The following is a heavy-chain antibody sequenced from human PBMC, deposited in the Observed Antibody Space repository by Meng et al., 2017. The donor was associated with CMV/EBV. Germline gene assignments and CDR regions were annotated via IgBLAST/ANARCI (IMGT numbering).Heavy chain of an antibody. CDR3: ARGGRGKAAAGKRMDV. CDR2: ISSSGSII. V-gene: IGHV3-48*03. CDR1: GFTFSSYE. J-gene: IGHJ6*02. D-gene: IGHD6-13*01. Sequence: GESLKISCAASGFTFSSYEINWVRQAPGKGLEWISYISSSGSIIYYADSVKGRFTISRDNAKNSLYLQMNSLGAEDTAVYHCARGGRGKAAAGKRMDVWGQGTTVTVSS.